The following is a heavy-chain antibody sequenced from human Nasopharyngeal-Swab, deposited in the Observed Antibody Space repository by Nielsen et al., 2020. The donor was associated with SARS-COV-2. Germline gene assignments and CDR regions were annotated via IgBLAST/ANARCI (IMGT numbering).Heavy chain of an antibody. J-gene: IGHJ4*02. V-gene: IGHV5-51*01. CDR1: GYSFTSYW. Sequence: GESLKISCKGSGYSFTSYWNGWVRQMPGKGLEWMGIIYPGYSDTRYSPSFQGQVTISADKSISTAYLQWSSLKASDTAMYYCARLTTVTPDYFDYWGQGTLVTVSS. CDR3: ARLTTVTPDYFDY. CDR2: IYPGYSDT. D-gene: IGHD4-17*01.